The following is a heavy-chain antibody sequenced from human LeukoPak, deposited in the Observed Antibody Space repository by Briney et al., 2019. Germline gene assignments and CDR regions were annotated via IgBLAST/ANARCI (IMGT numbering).Heavy chain of an antibody. CDR1: GGSISSGGYS. Sequence: SETLSLTCAVSGGSISSGGYSWSWIRQPPGKGLEWIGYIYHSGSTYYNPSLKSRVTISVDRSKNQFSLKLSSVTAADTAVYYCASESYDSSGYYPDKAFDIWGQGTMVTVSS. CDR2: IYHSGST. CDR3: ASESYDSSGYYPDKAFDI. J-gene: IGHJ3*02. D-gene: IGHD3-22*01. V-gene: IGHV4-30-2*01.